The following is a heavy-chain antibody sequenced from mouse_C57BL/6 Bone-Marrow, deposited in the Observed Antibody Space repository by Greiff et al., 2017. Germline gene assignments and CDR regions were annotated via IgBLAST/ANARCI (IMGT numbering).Heavy chain of an antibody. D-gene: IGHD2-3*01. J-gene: IGHJ1*03. CDR3: ARSDGYFWYFDV. CDR1: EYEFPSHD. V-gene: IGHV5-2*01. Sequence: DVMLVESGGGLVQPGESLKLSCESNEYEFPSHDMSWVRKTPEKRLELVAAINSDGGSTYYPDTMERRFIISRDNTKKTLYLQMSSLRSEDPGLYYCARSDGYFWYFDVWGTGTTVTVSS. CDR2: INSDGGST.